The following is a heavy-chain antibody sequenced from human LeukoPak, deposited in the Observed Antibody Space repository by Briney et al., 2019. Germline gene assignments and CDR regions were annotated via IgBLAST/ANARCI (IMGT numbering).Heavy chain of an antibody. CDR2: TYPGDSDT. CDR3: ARVIVRVVTPAFGS. D-gene: IGHD3-10*01. J-gene: IGHJ3*02. CDR1: EYIFPNYW. Sequence: GESLKISCKGTEYIFPNYWIGWVRQMPGKGLECLGITYPGDSDTRYSPSFQGQVTISADKSISTAYLQRSSLKASDTAMYYCARVIVRVVTPAFGSWGQGTMVTVSS. V-gene: IGHV5-51*01.